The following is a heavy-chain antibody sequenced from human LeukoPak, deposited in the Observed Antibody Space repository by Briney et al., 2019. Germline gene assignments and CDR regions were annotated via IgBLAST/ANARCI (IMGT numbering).Heavy chain of an antibody. Sequence: PSETLSLTCAVYDESFSGHYWSWIRQPPGKGLEWIGEINHSGSTNYNPSLRIRVTISVDTSKNQFSLKLSSVTDADTAVYYCARDMNWFDPWGQGTLVTVSA. CDR3: ARDMNWFDP. CDR2: INHSGST. J-gene: IGHJ5*02. CDR1: DESFSGHY. V-gene: IGHV4-34*01.